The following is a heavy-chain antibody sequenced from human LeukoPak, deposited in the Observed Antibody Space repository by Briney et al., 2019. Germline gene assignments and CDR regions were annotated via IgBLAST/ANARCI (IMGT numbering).Heavy chain of an antibody. CDR2: ISGSGGST. CDR3: ARAEGVSPYYYYMDV. V-gene: IGHV3-21*01. CDR1: GFTFSSYG. J-gene: IGHJ6*03. Sequence: GGSLRLSCAASGFTFSSYGMNWVRQAPGKGLEWVSGISGSGGSTSYADSVKGRFTISRDNAKNSLYLQMNSLRAEDTAVYYCARAEGVSPYYYYMDVWGKGTTVTVSS. D-gene: IGHD3-10*01.